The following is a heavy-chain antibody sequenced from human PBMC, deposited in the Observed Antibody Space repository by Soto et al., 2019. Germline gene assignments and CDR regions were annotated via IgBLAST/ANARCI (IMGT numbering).Heavy chain of an antibody. D-gene: IGHD2-15*01. CDR1: GDSVTTGSYY. Sequence: QLQASGPGLVKPSETLSLTCKVSGDSVTTGSYYWTWIRQPPGKGLEWIGYIYYSGSTNYNPSLESRATLFADKSGSHVPLNLTPVTADDTAVYYCARRDYSIDYWGRGTPGT. CDR2: IYYSGST. CDR3: ARRDYSIDY. J-gene: IGHJ4*02. V-gene: IGHV4-61*03.